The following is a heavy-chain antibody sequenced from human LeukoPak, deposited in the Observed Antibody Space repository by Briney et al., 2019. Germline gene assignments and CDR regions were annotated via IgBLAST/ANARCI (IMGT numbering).Heavy chain of an antibody. J-gene: IGHJ4*02. Sequence: GGSLRLSCAASGFTFSSYSMNWVRQAPGKGLEWVSSISSSSSYIYYADSVRGRFSISRDNAKNTLYLQMNSLRAEDTAVYYCARGLSGYASSLGYWGQGTLVTVSA. CDR2: ISSSSSYI. D-gene: IGHD6-6*01. V-gene: IGHV3-21*01. CDR3: ARGLSGYASSLGY. CDR1: GFTFSSYS.